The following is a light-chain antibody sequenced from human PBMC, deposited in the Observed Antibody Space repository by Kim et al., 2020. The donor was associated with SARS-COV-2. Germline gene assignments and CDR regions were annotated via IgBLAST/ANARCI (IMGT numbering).Light chain of an antibody. CDR3: QQRSNWPRSLT. Sequence: EIVLTQSPATLSLSPGERATLSCRASQSISSQLAWYQQKPGQAPRLLIYDASNRATGIPARFSGSGSGTDFTLTISSLEPEDFAVYYCQQRSNWPRSLTFGGGTKVDIK. J-gene: IGKJ4*01. CDR2: DAS. CDR1: QSISSQ. V-gene: IGKV3-11*01.